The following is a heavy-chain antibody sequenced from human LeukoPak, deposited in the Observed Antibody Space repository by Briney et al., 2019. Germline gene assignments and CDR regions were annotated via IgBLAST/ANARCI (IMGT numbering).Heavy chain of an antibody. D-gene: IGHD2/OR15-2a*01. CDR2: IYYSGST. CDR3: ARRRRLKNPGGDAFDI. Sequence: LETLSLTCSVSGDSINNYYWNWIRQPPGKGLEWIGYIYYSGSTRYNPSLQSRVTMSIGTSKTQFSLKLDSVTAEDTAVYYCARRRRLKNPGGDAFDIWGQGTVVIVSS. V-gene: IGHV4-59*08. CDR1: GDSINNYY. J-gene: IGHJ3*02.